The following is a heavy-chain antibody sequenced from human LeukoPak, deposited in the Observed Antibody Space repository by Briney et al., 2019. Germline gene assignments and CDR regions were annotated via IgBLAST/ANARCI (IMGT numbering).Heavy chain of an antibody. CDR1: GFTFDDYA. CDR2: ISWNSGSI. V-gene: IGHV3-9*01. Sequence: GRSLRLSCAASGFTFDDYAMHWVRQAPGKGLEWVSGISWNSGSIGCADSVKGRFTISRDNAKNSLYLQMNSLRAEDTALYYCAKDPTPLIYDISFPPLFDPWGQGTLVTVSS. CDR3: AKDPTPLIYDISFPPLFDP. J-gene: IGHJ5*02. D-gene: IGHD3-9*01.